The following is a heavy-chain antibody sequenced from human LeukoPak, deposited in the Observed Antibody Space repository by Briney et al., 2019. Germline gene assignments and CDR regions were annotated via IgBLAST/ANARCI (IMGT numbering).Heavy chain of an antibody. CDR3: ARDGRFLEWLSDAFDI. D-gene: IGHD3-3*01. CDR1: GYTLTELS. J-gene: IGHJ3*02. Sequence: ASVKVSCKVSGYTLTELSMHWVRQAPGKGLEWMGGFDPEDGETIYAQKFQGRVTMTEDTSTDTAYMELSSLRSEDTAVYYCARDGRFLEWLSDAFDIWGQGTMVTVSS. CDR2: FDPEDGET. V-gene: IGHV1-24*01.